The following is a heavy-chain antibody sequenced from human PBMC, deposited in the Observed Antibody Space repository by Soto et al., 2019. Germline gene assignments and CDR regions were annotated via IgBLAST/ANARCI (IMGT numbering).Heavy chain of an antibody. Sequence: EVQVVESGGDLVKPGGSLRLSCVTSGFMFSSAWMSWVRQAPGKGLEWVGRIKSKSDGGARDYAAPVKGRFGISRDDSKHTVYLQMPSLRAEDTAVYYCVEGWNDFWGQGTLVTGSS. CDR3: VEGWNDF. D-gene: IGHD1-1*01. CDR2: IKSKSDGGAR. V-gene: IGHV3-15*01. CDR1: GFMFSSAW. J-gene: IGHJ4*02.